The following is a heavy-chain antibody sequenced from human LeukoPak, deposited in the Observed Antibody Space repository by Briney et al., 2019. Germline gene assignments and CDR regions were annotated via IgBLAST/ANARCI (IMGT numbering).Heavy chain of an antibody. V-gene: IGHV4-59*01. CDR2: CYYSGST. CDR1: GGSINYYY. CDR3: TRAASSGPLFTYHMDV. J-gene: IGHJ6*03. Sequence: PSETLSLTCTVSGGSINYYYWSWIRQPPGKGLEWIGFCYYSGSTNYNPSLKSRVTISVDTSKKQFSLKLSSVTAADTAVYYCTRAASSGPLFTYHMDVWGKGTTVTVSS. D-gene: IGHD3-22*01.